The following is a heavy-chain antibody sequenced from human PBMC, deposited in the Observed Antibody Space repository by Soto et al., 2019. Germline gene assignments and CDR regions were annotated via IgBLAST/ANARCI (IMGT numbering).Heavy chain of an antibody. CDR1: GYPFTTYY. Sequence: HVQLVQSGTEVKKPGASVRVSCMVSGYPFTTYYIHWVRQAPGQGLEWMGWIDPRSGGTVYEQKFQGRVTMTRDTSISTVDMALSGLTSDDTALYYCATDDYGIFPYWGQGSLVTVSS. J-gene: IGHJ4*02. CDR3: ATDDYGIFPY. CDR2: IDPRSGGT. D-gene: IGHD3-10*01. V-gene: IGHV1-2*02.